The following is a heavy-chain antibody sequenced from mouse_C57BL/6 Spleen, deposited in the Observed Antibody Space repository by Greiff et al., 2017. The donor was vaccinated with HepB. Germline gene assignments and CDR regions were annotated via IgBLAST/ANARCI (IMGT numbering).Heavy chain of an antibody. Sequence: EVQVVESGGGLVQPKGSLKLSCAASGFSFNTYAMNWVRQAPGKGLEWVACIRSKSNNYATYYADSVKDRFTISRADSKSMLYLQMNNSKTEDTAMYSCVRHGTEFDDWGQGTTLTVSS. J-gene: IGHJ2*01. CDR1: GFSFNTYA. CDR2: IRSKSNNYAT. CDR3: VRHGTEFDD. D-gene: IGHD4-1*01. V-gene: IGHV10-1*01.